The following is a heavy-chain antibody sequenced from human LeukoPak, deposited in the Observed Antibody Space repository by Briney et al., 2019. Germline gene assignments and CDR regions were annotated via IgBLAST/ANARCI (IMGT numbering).Heavy chain of an antibody. Sequence: SETLSLTCTVSGDSISSNSYYWAWIRQPPGKGLEWIRSFYYTGSTYYNPSLKSRVTISIDTSKNQFSLKLTSMTAADTAVYYSIVGPDLEIWGQGTMVTVSS. D-gene: IGHD1-26*01. CDR1: GDSISSNSYY. CDR2: FYYTGST. CDR3: IVGPDLEI. J-gene: IGHJ3*02. V-gene: IGHV4-39*07.